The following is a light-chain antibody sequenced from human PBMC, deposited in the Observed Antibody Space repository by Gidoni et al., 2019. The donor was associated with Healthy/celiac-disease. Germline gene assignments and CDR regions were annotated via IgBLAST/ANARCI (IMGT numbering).Light chain of an antibody. J-gene: IGKJ4*01. V-gene: IGKV3-15*01. CDR3: QQYNNWPPLT. CDR2: GAS. CDR1: QSVSSN. Sequence: EIVMTQSPATLSVSPGERATRSCRASQSVSSNLAWYQQKPGQAPRLLIYGASTRATGIPARFRGRGSGTEFTLTISSLQSEDFAVYYCQQYNNWPPLTFGGGTKVEIK.